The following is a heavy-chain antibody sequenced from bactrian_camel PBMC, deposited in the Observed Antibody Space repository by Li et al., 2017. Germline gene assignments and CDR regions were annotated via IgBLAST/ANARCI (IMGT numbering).Heavy chain of an antibody. Sequence: HVQLVESGGNLVQPGGSLTLSCAASGSTFSSYPMNWVRQAPGKGLEWVSYINSRGGSTYYSDSVQGRFTISRDNSKNTLYLQMNSLKIEDTAVYYCVAGLRVGYGGYWGQGTQVTVS. D-gene: IGHD5*01. CDR3: VAGLRVGYGGY. V-gene: IGHV3S39*01. CDR2: INSRGGST. CDR1: GSTFSSYP. J-gene: IGHJ6*01.